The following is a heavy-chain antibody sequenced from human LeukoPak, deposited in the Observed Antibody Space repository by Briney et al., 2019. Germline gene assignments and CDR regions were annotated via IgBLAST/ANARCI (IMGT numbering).Heavy chain of an antibody. V-gene: IGHV1-46*01. D-gene: IGHD6-13*01. J-gene: IGHJ4*02. CDR1: GYTFTGYY. CDR3: VRELMGSSTIDY. CDR2: INSSGGST. Sequence: VKVSCKASGYTFTGYYIDWVRQAPGRGLEWMGIINSSGGSTSYAQKFQGRVTITKDMSTSTVYLELSSPRSEDTARYYFVRELMGSSTIDYWRQGTLVTVSS.